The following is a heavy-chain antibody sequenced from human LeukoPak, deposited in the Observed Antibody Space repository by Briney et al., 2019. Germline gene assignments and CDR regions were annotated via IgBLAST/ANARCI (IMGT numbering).Heavy chain of an antibody. V-gene: IGHV1-18*01. CDR3: ARAGGYYYRRGTDYMDV. CDR1: GYTFTSYG. Sequence: ASVKVSCKASGYTFTSYGISWVRQAPGQGLEWMGWISANDGDTDYAQSLQGRVTMTTDTSTNTASMELRSLRSDDTAVYYCARAGGYYYRRGTDYMDVWGKGTTVTVSS. J-gene: IGHJ6*03. D-gene: IGHD3-3*01. CDR2: ISANDGDT.